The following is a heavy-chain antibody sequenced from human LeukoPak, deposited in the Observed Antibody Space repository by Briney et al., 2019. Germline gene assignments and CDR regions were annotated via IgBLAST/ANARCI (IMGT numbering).Heavy chain of an antibody. CDR3: ARSLPYGTTWYGRSDF. V-gene: IGHV3-7*03. Sequence: GGSLRLSCAASGFPFNAYWMTWVRQAPGKGLEWVANIRQDGDTKYYVDSVKGRFTISRDNAVNSLYLQMNSLRAEDTAIYYCARSLPYGTTWYGRSDFWGQGTLVTVSS. CDR2: IRQDGDTK. CDR1: GFPFNAYW. J-gene: IGHJ4*02. D-gene: IGHD6-13*01.